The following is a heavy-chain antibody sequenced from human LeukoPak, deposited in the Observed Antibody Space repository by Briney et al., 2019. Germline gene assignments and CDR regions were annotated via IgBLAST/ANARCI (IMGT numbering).Heavy chain of an antibody. D-gene: IGHD5-24*01. CDR1: GYRFIGYW. CDR3: ATHPGGLQSGFDN. J-gene: IGHJ4*02. Sequence: GESLKISCKGSGYRFIGYWIGWVRQMPGKGLEYMGIIHPGDSDTRYSPSFQGQVTISVDRSSSTAYLQWSRLKASDTAMYYCATHPGGLQSGFDNWGQGTLVTVSS. V-gene: IGHV5-51*01. CDR2: IHPGDSDT.